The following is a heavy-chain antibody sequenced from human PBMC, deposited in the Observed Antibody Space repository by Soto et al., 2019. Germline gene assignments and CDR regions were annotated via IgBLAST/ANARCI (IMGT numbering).Heavy chain of an antibody. D-gene: IGHD5-12*01. CDR1: GFTVSSNY. V-gene: IGHV3-53*04. CDR3: ARDGYGAHDAFAI. J-gene: IGHJ3*02. CDR2: IYSGGST. Sequence: GGSLRLSCAASGFTVSSNYMSWVRQAPGKGLEWVSVIYSGGSTYYADSVKGRFTISRHNSKNTLYLQMNSLRAEDTAVYYCARDGYGAHDAFAIWGQGTMVTVSS.